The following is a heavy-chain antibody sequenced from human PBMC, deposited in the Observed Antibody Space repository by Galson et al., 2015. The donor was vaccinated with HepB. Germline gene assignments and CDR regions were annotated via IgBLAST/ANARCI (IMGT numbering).Heavy chain of an antibody. V-gene: IGHV3-30*03. D-gene: IGHD6-13*01. Sequence: SLRLSCAASGFTFSSYGMHWVRQASGKGLEWVAVISYDGSNKYYADSVKGRFTISRDNAKNSLYLQMNSLRAEDTAVFYCARVGVAGPGDYWYFDLWGRGTLVTVSS. CDR2: ISYDGSNK. J-gene: IGHJ2*01. CDR1: GFTFSSYG. CDR3: ARVGVAGPGDYWYFDL.